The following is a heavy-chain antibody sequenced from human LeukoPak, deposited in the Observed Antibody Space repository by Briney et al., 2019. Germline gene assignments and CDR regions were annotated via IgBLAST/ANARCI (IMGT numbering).Heavy chain of an antibody. D-gene: IGHD2-21*02. CDR3: TKGDRGHSVPDY. Sequence: GGPLRLSCAASGFIFDEYAMHWVRQPPGKGLEWVSGITGNSGTIGYADSVKGRFTISRDNAKNSLYLQMNSLRAEDTALYYCTKGDRGHSVPDYWGQGTLVTVSS. V-gene: IGHV3-9*01. J-gene: IGHJ4*02. CDR1: GFIFDEYA. CDR2: ITGNSGTI.